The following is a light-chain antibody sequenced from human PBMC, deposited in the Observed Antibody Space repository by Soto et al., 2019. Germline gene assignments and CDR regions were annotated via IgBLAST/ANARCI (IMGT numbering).Light chain of an antibody. Sequence: EIVMTQSPATLSVSPGERVTLSCRASQSVSGNLAWYQQKPGQAHRLLIHGASTRVTGIPARFSGSGSGTEFTLTISNLQSEDFAVYYCQQYNNWLFTFGGGTRVEIK. CDR3: QQYNNWLFT. V-gene: IGKV3-15*01. CDR2: GAS. J-gene: IGKJ4*01. CDR1: QSVSGN.